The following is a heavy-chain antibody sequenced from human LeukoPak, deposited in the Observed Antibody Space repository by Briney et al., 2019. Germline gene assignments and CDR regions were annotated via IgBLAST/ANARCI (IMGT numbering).Heavy chain of an antibody. V-gene: IGHV4-59*12. Sequence: SETLSLTCTVSGGSISSYYWSWIRQPPGKGLEWIGYIYYSGSTNYNPSLKSRVTISVDTSKNQFSLKLSSVTAADTAVYYCARDRLSSGYYLDYWGQGTLVTVSS. CDR2: IYYSGST. CDR1: GGSISSYY. CDR3: ARDRLSSGYYLDY. D-gene: IGHD3-22*01. J-gene: IGHJ4*02.